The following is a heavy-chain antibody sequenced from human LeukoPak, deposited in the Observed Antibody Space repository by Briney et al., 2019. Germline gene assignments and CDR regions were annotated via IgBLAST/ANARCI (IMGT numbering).Heavy chain of an antibody. Sequence: ASVKVSCKASGGTFSSYAISWVRQAPGQGLEWMGGIIPIFGTANYAQKFQGRVTITADKSTSTAYMELRSLRSDDTAVYYCARDGNYMIVVVPVGEFDYWGQGTLVTVSS. CDR3: ARDGNYMIVVVPVGEFDY. D-gene: IGHD3-22*01. CDR1: GGTFSSYA. J-gene: IGHJ4*02. V-gene: IGHV1-69*06. CDR2: IIPIFGTA.